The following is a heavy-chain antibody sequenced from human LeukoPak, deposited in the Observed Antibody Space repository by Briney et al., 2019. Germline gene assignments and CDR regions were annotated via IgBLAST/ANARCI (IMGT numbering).Heavy chain of an antibody. CDR1: GGSISSYY. V-gene: IGHV4-59*08. CDR2: LSHGGSS. J-gene: IGHJ3*02. Sequence: SETLSLTCTVSGGSISSYYWSWIRQSPGMGLEWIGYLSHGGSSSYNPSLKSRVTMSVVASKKIFSLNLTSVTAADTAVYYCARHRGASFYNVLTGYLDAFDIWGQGTMVTVSS. CDR3: ARHRGASFYNVLTGYLDAFDI. D-gene: IGHD3-9*01.